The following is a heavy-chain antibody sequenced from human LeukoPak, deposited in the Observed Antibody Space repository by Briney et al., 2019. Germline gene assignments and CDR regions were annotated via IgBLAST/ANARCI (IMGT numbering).Heavy chain of an antibody. CDR2: IYHSGST. CDR1: GYSISSGYY. D-gene: IGHD6-13*01. V-gene: IGHV4-38-2*02. CDR3: ARDRPGIAAAGIGFQH. Sequence: SETLSLTCTVSGYSISSGYYWGWIRQPPGKGLEWIGSIYHSGSTYYNPSLKSRVTISVDTSKNQFSLKLSSVTAADTAVYYCARDRPGIAAAGIGFQHWGQGTLVTVSS. J-gene: IGHJ1*01.